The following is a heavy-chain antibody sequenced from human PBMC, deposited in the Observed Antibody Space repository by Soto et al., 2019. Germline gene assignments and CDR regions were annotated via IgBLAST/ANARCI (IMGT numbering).Heavy chain of an antibody. V-gene: IGHV4-39*01. CDR2: IYYSGTT. Sequence: SETLSLTCSVSGGSISSNSYYWGWIRQPPGKGLEWIGTIYYSGTTYYNPSLKSRVTISVDTSKSQFSLKLSSVTAADTAVYYCARPLGELSSNWFDPWGQGTLVTVSS. CDR1: GGSISSNSYY. J-gene: IGHJ5*02. CDR3: ARPLGELSSNWFDP. D-gene: IGHD3-16*02.